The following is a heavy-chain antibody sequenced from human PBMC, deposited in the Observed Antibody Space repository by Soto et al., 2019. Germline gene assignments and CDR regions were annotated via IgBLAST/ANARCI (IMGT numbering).Heavy chain of an antibody. CDR1: GFTLNTQG. D-gene: IGHD5-18*01. Sequence: GGSLRLSCAASGFTLNTQGMDWVRQAPGKGLEWVAVIWNDGSNKYYADSVKGRFTISRDSSKNTLYLQMNSLRAEDTAVYYCARNLGGSYGPFDYWRQGTLVTVSS. CDR3: ARNLGGSYGPFDY. V-gene: IGHV3-33*01. CDR2: IWNDGSNK. J-gene: IGHJ4*02.